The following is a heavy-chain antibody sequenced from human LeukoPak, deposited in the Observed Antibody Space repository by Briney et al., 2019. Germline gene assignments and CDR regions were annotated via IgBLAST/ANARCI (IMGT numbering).Heavy chain of an antibody. D-gene: IGHD6-13*01. V-gene: IGHV1-69*04. CDR3: ARDEEYSSSWGPPPFDY. Sequence: ASVKVSCKASGGTFSSYAISWVRQAPGQGLEWMGRIIPILGIANYAQKFQGRVTITADKSTSTAYMELSSLRSDDTAVYYCARDEEYSSSWGPPPFDYWGQGTLVTVSS. CDR1: GGTFSSYA. J-gene: IGHJ4*02. CDR2: IIPILGIA.